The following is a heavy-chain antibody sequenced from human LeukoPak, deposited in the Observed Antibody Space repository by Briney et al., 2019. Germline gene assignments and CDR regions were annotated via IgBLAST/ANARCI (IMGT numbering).Heavy chain of an antibody. D-gene: IGHD5-12*01. J-gene: IGHJ3*02. CDR1: GYTFTSYG. Sequence: ASVKVSCKASGYTFTSYGISWGRQAPGQGLEWMGWISSDNGNTNYAQKLQGRVTMTTDTSTDTAYMELSSLRSEDTAVYYCATEKHVDIVATGEAFDIWGQGTMVTVSS. CDR3: ATEKHVDIVATGEAFDI. CDR2: ISSDNGNT. V-gene: IGHV1-18*01.